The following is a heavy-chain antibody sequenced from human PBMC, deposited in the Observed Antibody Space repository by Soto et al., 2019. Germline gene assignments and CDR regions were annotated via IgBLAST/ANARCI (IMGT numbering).Heavy chain of an antibody. CDR2: INAGNGNT. CDR1: GYTFTSYA. CDR3: ARDHYASEMATMGV. Sequence: QVQLVQSGAEVKKPGASVKVSCKASGYTFTSYAMHWVRQAPGLRLEWMGWINAGNGNTKYSQKFQGRVTITRDTSASTAYMELSSLRSEDTAVYYCARDHYASEMATMGVWGQGTLVTVSS. V-gene: IGHV1-3*01. D-gene: IGHD5-12*01. J-gene: IGHJ4*02.